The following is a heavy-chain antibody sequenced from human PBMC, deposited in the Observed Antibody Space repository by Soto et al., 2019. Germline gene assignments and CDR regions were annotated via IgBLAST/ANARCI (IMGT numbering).Heavy chain of an antibody. CDR1: GGTFSSYA. J-gene: IGHJ6*02. Sequence: SVKVSCKASGGTFSSYAISWVRQAPGQGLEWMGGIIPIFGTANYAQKFQGRVTITADESTSTAYMELSSLRSEDTAVYYCARGDGYSYGYNYYYYGMDVWGQGTTVTVSS. CDR3: ARGDGYSYGYNYYYYGMDV. V-gene: IGHV1-69*13. CDR2: IIPIFGTA. D-gene: IGHD5-18*01.